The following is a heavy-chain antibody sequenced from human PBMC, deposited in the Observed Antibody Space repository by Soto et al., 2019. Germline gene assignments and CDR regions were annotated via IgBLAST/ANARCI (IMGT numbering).Heavy chain of an antibody. J-gene: IGHJ6*02. Sequence: PGGSLRLSCVGSAFTFSSYSLNWVLQAPGKGLEWVSSITSGSSFIDYADSVKGRFTISRDDAKNSLFLQMSSLRADDTAVYYCARSQRNGAMDVWGQGTTVTVSS. CDR3: ARSQRNGAMDV. CDR1: AFTFSSYS. V-gene: IGHV3-21*01. CDR2: ITSGSSFI. D-gene: IGHD2-8*01.